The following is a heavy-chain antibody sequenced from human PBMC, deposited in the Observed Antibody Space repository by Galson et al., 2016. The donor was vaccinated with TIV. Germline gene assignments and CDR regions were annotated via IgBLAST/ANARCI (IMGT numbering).Heavy chain of an antibody. CDR2: MKQDGSEI. D-gene: IGHD6-19*01. Sequence: SLRLSCAASGFTFSGSWMIWMRQSPGLGLEWVANMKQDGSEIYYVDSVMGRFTSSRDDSTNTLYLQMNALRADDTALYYCGQEVGARGWYTVENWGQGTLVTVAS. CDR3: GQEVGARGWYTVEN. J-gene: IGHJ4*02. CDR1: GFTFSGSW. V-gene: IGHV3-7*03.